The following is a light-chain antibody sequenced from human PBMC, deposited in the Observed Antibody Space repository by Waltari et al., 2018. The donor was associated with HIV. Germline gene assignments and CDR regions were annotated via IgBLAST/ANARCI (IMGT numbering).Light chain of an antibody. J-gene: IGKJ1*01. CDR3: QQYGSSPGT. Sequence: EIVLTQSPGTLSLSPGERATLSCRASQSVSSSYLVWYQQKRGQAPRLLIYGASSRATGIPDRFSGSGSGTDFTLTISRLEPEDFAVYYCQQYGSSPGTFGQGTKVEIK. CDR1: QSVSSSY. CDR2: GAS. V-gene: IGKV3-20*01.